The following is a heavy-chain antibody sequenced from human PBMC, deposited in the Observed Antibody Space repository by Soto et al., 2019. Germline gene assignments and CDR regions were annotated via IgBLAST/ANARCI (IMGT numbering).Heavy chain of an antibody. J-gene: IGHJ4*02. D-gene: IGHD2-15*01. CDR2: IIPIFGTA. CDR3: ARDRYCSGGSCYSDDY. V-gene: IGHV1-69*01. Sequence: QVQLVQSGAEVKKPGSSVKVSCKASGGTFSSYAISWVRQAPGQGLEWMGGIIPIFGTANYAQKFQVRVTITADESTSTDYMELSSLRSEDTAVYYCARDRYCSGGSCYSDDYWGQGTLVTVSS. CDR1: GGTFSSYA.